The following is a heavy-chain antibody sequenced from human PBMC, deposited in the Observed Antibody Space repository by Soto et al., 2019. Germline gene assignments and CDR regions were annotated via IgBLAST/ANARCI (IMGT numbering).Heavy chain of an antibody. CDR3: ARADDCSGGSCSPFRFDY. J-gene: IGHJ4*02. CDR1: GGSVSSGSYY. V-gene: IGHV4-31*03. D-gene: IGHD2-15*01. CDR2: IYYSGST. Sequence: SETLSLTCTVSGGSVSSGSYYWSWIRQPPGKGLEWIGYIYYSGSTYYNPSLKSRVTISVDTSKNQFSLKLSSVTAADTAVYYCARADDCSGGSCSPFRFDYWGQGTLVTVSS.